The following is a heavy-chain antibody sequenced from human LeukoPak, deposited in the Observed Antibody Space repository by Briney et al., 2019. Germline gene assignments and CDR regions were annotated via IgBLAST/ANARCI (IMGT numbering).Heavy chain of an antibody. CDR1: GFTFSSYS. D-gene: IGHD5-12*01. CDR2: ISSSSSYI. V-gene: IGHV3-21*01. Sequence: GGSLRLSCAASGFTFSSYSMNWVRQAPGKGLEWVSSISSSSSYIYYADSVKGRFTISRDNAKNSLYLQMNSLRAEDTALYYCASHSGYDIQKRDYWGQGTLVTVSS. J-gene: IGHJ4*02. CDR3: ASHSGYDIQKRDY.